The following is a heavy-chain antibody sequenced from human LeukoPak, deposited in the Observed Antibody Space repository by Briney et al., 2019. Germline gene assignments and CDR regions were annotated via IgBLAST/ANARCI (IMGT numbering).Heavy chain of an antibody. CDR1: GYTFTSYG. CDR3: ARDLYASYYYGMDV. CDR2: ISAYNGNT. J-gene: IGHJ6*04. Sequence: ASVKVSCTASGYTFTSYGISWVRQAPGQGLEWMGWISAYNGNTNYAQKLQGRVTMTTDTSTSTAYMELRSLRSDDTAVYYCARDLYASYYYGMDVWGKGTTVTVSS. D-gene: IGHD3-16*01. V-gene: IGHV1-18*01.